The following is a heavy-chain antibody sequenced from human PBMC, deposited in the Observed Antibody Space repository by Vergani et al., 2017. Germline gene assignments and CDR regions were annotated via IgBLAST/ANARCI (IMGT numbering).Heavy chain of an antibody. J-gene: IGHJ4*02. V-gene: IGHV4-34*01. Sequence: QVQLQQWGAGLLKPSETLSLTCAVYGGSFSGYYWSWIRQPPGKGLEWIGEINHSGSTNYKPSLKSRVTISVDTSKNQFSLKLSSVTAADTAVYYCARGPGEDGYTAGVDYWGQGTLVTVSS. CDR1: GGSFSGYY. CDR2: INHSGST. CDR3: ARGPGEDGYTAGVDY. D-gene: IGHD5-24*01.